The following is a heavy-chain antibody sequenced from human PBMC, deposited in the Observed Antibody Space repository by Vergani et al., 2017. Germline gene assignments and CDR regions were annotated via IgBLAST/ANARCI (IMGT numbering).Heavy chain of an antibody. CDR3: ARQRPGSGWSPGDFDD. CDR2: IYYSGLT. D-gene: IGHD6-19*01. V-gene: IGHV4-39*01. J-gene: IGHJ4*02. CDR1: GGSISSGSYY. Sequence: LQLQESGPGLMKPSETLSLTCTVSGGSISSGSYYWGWIRQPPGKSLEWIGSIYYSGLTYYNLSLKSRVAISVDTSKNQFSLKVTSVTAADTAVYFCARQRPGSGWSPGDFDDWGQGILVTVSS.